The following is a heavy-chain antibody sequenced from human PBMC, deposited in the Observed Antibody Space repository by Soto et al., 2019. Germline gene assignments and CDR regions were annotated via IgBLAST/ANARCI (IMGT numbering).Heavy chain of an antibody. CDR2: ISSSSSYI. Sequence: EVQLVESGGGLVPPGGSQRLSCVASGFTFSNYAMNWVRQAPGKGLEWVSFISSSSSYIYYADSVKGRFTISRDNAKNSLYLQMSSLRAEDTAVYYCASDLPSGSVNYLGLNWGRGTLVIVSS. CDR1: GFTFSNYA. D-gene: IGHD3-10*01. J-gene: IGHJ4*02. V-gene: IGHV3-21*02. CDR3: ASDLPSGSVNYLGLN.